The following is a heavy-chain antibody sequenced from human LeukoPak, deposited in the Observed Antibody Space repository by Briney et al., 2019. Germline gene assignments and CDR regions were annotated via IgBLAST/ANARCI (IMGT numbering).Heavy chain of an antibody. V-gene: IGHV3-74*01. J-gene: IGHJ4*02. CDR2: ITNDGSST. Sequence: GGSLRLSCAASGLTFSSHWMHWVRQAPGKGLVWVSRITNDGSSTTYADSVKGRFTISRDNSKNTLYLQMNSLRAEDTAVYYCARDHYCSSTSCYSRDAWTTFDYWGQGTLVTVSS. CDR3: ARDHYCSSTSCYSRDAWTTFDY. D-gene: IGHD2-2*02. CDR1: GLTFSSHW.